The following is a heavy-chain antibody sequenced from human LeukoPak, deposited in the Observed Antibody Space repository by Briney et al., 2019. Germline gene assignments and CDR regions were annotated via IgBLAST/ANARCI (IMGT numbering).Heavy chain of an antibody. CDR3: AKYAMRETFFGDY. D-gene: IGHD3-3*01. CDR2: MSYDGLNK. CDR1: GFTFSSYA. J-gene: IGHJ4*02. V-gene: IGHV3-30*04. Sequence: GALRLSCAASGFTFSSYAMHWVRQSPGKGLEWVAVMSYDGLNKYYAVSVKGRFTISRDNSKNTLYLQMNSLRVEDTALYYCAKYAMRETFFGDYWGQGTLVTVSS.